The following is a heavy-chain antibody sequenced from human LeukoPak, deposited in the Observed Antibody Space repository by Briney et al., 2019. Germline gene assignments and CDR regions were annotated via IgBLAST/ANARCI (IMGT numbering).Heavy chain of an antibody. CDR3: ARIFTPRPMVRGVPYYYYYMDV. CDR1: GGSFSGYY. CDR2: INHSGST. V-gene: IGHV4-34*01. D-gene: IGHD3-10*01. Sequence: SETLSLTCAVYGGSFSGYYWSWIRQPPGKGLEWIGEINHSGSTNYNPSLKSRVTISVDTSKNQFSLKLSSVTAADTAVYYCARIFTPRPMVRGVPYYYYYMDVWGKGTTVTISS. J-gene: IGHJ6*03.